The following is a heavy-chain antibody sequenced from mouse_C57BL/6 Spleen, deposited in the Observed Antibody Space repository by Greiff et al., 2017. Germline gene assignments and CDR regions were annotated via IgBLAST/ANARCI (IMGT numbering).Heavy chain of an antibody. Sequence: EVKLVESGGDLVKPGGSLKLSCAASGFTFSSYGMSWVRQTPDKRLEWVATISSGGSYTYYPDSVKGRITISRDNAKNTLYLQMSSLKSEDTAMYYCARREAITNYYFDYWGQGTTLTVSS. CDR1: GFTFSSYG. D-gene: IGHD1-2*01. CDR3: ARREAITNYYFDY. V-gene: IGHV5-6*02. J-gene: IGHJ2*01. CDR2: ISSGGSYT.